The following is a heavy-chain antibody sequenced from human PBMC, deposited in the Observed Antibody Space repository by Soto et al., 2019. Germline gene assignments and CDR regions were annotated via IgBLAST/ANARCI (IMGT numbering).Heavy chain of an antibody. Sequence: GGSLRLSCAASGFTFSSYAMSWVRQAPGKGLEWVSAISGGGGSTYYADSVKGRFTISRDNSKNTLYLQMNSLRAEDTAVYYCAKCKGITGTTVWFDPWGQGTLVTVSS. D-gene: IGHD1-7*01. CDR1: GFTFSSYA. V-gene: IGHV3-23*01. CDR2: ISGGGGST. J-gene: IGHJ5*02. CDR3: AKCKGITGTTVWFDP.